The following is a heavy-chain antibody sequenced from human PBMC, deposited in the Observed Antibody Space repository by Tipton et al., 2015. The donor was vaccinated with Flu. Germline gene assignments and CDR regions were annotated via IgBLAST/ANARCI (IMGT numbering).Heavy chain of an antibody. CDR3: AALTPLYDFWSGPLDY. Sequence: QSGPEVKKPGSSVKVSCKASGGTFSSYAISWVRQAPGQGLEWMGGIIPIFGTANYAQKFQGRVTITADESTSTAYMELSSLRSEDTAVYYCAALTPLYDFWSGPLDYWGQGTLVTVSS. CDR1: GGTFSSYA. J-gene: IGHJ4*02. V-gene: IGHV1-69*01. D-gene: IGHD3-3*01. CDR2: IIPIFGTA.